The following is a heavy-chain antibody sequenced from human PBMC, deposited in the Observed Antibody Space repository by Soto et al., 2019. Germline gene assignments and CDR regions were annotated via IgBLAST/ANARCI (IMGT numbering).Heavy chain of an antibody. Sequence: QVQLQQWGAGLLKPSETLSLTCAVYGGSFSGYYWSWIRQPPGKGLGWVGEIIHNGSTNYNPALKRRVTISVDTSKNQFSLKLSSVTAADTAVYYCARGFGRFDPWGQGTLVTVSS. CDR2: IIHNGST. J-gene: IGHJ5*02. CDR1: GGSFSGYY. CDR3: ARGFGRFDP. D-gene: IGHD3-3*01. V-gene: IGHV4-34*01.